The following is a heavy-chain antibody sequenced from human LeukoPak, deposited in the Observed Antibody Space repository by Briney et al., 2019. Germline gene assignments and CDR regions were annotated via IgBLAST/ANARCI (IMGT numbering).Heavy chain of an antibody. Sequence: PSETLSLTCTVSGGSISSSSYYWGWIRQPPGKGLEWIGSIHYSGSTNYNPSLKSRVTISVDTSKNQFSLKLSSVTAADTAVYYCALPSDPESGLDYWGQGTLVTVSS. CDR2: IHYSGST. V-gene: IGHV4-39*07. CDR1: GGSISSSSYY. CDR3: ALPSDPESGLDY. D-gene: IGHD1-14*01. J-gene: IGHJ4*02.